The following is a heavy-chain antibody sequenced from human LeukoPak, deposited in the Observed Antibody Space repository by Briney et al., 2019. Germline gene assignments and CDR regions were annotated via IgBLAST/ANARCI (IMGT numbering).Heavy chain of an antibody. V-gene: IGHV1-69*01. CDR2: IIPIFGTA. J-gene: IGHJ6*02. CDR3: AKVNYYDSSGYPGDGMDV. CDR1: GGTFSRYA. D-gene: IGHD3-22*01. Sequence: ASVKVSCKASGGTFSRYAISWVRQAPGQGLEWMGGIIPIFGTANYAQKFQGRVTITADESTSTAYMELSSLRSEDTAVYYCAKVNYYDSSGYPGDGMDVWGQGTTVTVSS.